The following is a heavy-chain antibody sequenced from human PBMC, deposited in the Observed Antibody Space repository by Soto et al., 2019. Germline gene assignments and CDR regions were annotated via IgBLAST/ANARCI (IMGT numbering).Heavy chain of an antibody. V-gene: IGHV3-23*01. J-gene: IGHJ4*02. D-gene: IGHD6-13*01. CDR1: GFTFSSYA. Sequence: EVQLLESGGGLVQPGGSLRLSCAASGFTFSSYAMNWVRQAPGKGLEWVSVVSGSGGSTYYADSVQGRFTISRDKSKNTLYLQMNSLRAEDTAIYYCARRGPGTYFDYWGQGTLVTVSS. CDR3: ARRGPGTYFDY. CDR2: VSGSGGST.